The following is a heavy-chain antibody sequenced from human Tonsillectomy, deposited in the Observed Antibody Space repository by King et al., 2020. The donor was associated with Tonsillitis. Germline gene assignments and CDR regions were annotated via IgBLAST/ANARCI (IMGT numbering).Heavy chain of an antibody. J-gene: IGHJ5*02. Sequence: QLQESGPGLVKPSQTLSLTCAVSGGSISSGGYSWSWIRQPPGKGLEWIGYIYYSGSTYYNPSLKSRVTISVDTSKNQLSLKLSSVTAADTAVYYCASSPRSPVVTPVWFDPWGQGTLVTVSS. CDR3: ASSPRSPVVTPVWFDP. CDR1: GGSISSGGYS. V-gene: IGHV4-30-4*07. CDR2: IYYSGST. D-gene: IGHD4-23*01.